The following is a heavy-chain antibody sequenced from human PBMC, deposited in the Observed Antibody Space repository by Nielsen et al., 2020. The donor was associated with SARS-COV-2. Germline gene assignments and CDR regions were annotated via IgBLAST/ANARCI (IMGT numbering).Heavy chain of an antibody. CDR2: IFYSGSM. Sequence: SETLSLTCTVSGGSISSYYWSWIRQPPGKGLEWIGYIFYSGSMNYNPSLKSRVTISVDTSKNQFSLKLSSVTAADTAVYYCARIIVVVPAARWFDPWGQGTLVTVSS. CDR1: GGSISSYY. V-gene: IGHV4-59*01. D-gene: IGHD2-2*01. J-gene: IGHJ5*02. CDR3: ARIIVVVPAARWFDP.